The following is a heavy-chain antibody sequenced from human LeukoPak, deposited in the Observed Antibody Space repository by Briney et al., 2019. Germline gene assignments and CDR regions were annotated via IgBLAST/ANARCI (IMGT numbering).Heavy chain of an antibody. V-gene: IGHV4-31*03. CDR2: IYYSGST. CDR3: ARDATDSGIDP. D-gene: IGHD3-10*01. J-gene: IGHJ5*02. Sequence: SETLSLTCTVSGGSISRGGYYWSWIRQHPGKGLEWIGYIYYSGSTYYNPSLKSRVTISVDTSKNQFSLKLSSVTAADTAVYYCARDATDSGIDPWGQGTLVTVSS. CDR1: GGSISRGGYY.